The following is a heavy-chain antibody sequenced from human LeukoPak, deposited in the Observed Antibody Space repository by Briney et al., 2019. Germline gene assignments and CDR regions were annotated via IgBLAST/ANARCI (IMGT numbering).Heavy chain of an antibody. CDR3: ARDTEDRGEY. CDR1: GFTVSSNY. Sequence: RGSLRLSCAASGFTVSSNYMSWVRQAPGKGLEWVSVIYSGGSTYYADSVKGRFTISRDNSKNALYLQMNSLRAEDTAVYYCARDTEDRGEYWGQGTLVTVSS. J-gene: IGHJ4*02. CDR2: IYSGGST. V-gene: IGHV3-66*01. D-gene: IGHD3-16*01.